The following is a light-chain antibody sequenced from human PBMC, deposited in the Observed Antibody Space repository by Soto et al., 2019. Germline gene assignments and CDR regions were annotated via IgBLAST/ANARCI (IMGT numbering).Light chain of an antibody. Sequence: DIVLTQSPATLSLSPGERATLSCRASQSISIYLAWYQQRPGQAPRLLIYDASNRATGIPARFSGSGSGTDFTLTISSLEPEDFAVYYCQQRSNWPPLTFGGGTKVEIK. V-gene: IGKV3-11*01. J-gene: IGKJ4*01. CDR2: DAS. CDR1: QSISIY. CDR3: QQRSNWPPLT.